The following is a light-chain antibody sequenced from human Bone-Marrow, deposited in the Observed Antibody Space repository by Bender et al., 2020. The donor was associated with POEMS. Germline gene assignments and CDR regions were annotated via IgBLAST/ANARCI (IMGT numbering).Light chain of an antibody. V-gene: IGLV2-14*01. CDR1: SSDVGGSDY. CDR2: EVT. Sequence: QSALTQPASVSGSPGQSINISCTGTSSDVGGSDYVSWYQQYPGKAPKLIIYEVTNRPSGVSNRFSGSKSGNTASLTISGLQAEDDCDYYCSSYTFSSTTYVLFGGGTKLTVL. J-gene: IGLJ2*01. CDR3: SSYTFSSTTYVL.